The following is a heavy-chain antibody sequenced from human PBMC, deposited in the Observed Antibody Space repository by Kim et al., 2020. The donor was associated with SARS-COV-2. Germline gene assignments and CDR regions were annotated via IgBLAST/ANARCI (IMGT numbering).Heavy chain of an antibody. Sequence: GSTYYADSVKGRFNISRDNSKNTLYLQMNSLRAEDTAVYYCAKGGGGMDVWGQGTTVTVSS. V-gene: IGHV3-23*01. D-gene: IGHD3-16*01. CDR3: AKGGGGMDV. J-gene: IGHJ6*02. CDR2: GST.